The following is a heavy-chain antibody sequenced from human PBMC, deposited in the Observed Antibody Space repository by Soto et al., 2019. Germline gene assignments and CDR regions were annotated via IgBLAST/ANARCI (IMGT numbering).Heavy chain of an antibody. J-gene: IGHJ6*02. CDR3: ARQGLPLDYYYYGMDV. CDR1: GGSISSSSYY. Sequence: SETLSLTXTVSGGSISSSSYYWGWIRQPPGKGLEWIGSIYYSGSTYYNPSLKSRVTISVDTSKNQFSLKLSSVTAADTAVYYCARQGLPLDYYYYGMDVWGQGTTVTVSS. CDR2: IYYSGST. V-gene: IGHV4-39*01. D-gene: IGHD5-12*01.